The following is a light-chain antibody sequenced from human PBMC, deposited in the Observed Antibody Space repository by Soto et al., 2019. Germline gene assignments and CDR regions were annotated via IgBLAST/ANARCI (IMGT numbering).Light chain of an antibody. Sequence: QSVLTQPRSVSGSPGQSVTISCTGTSSDVGGSKYVSWYQQHPGKAPQLMIYDVSKRPSGVPDRFSGSKSGNTASLTISGLQAEDEPDYYCCSYAGSYTWVFGGGTKLTVL. CDR2: DVS. J-gene: IGLJ3*02. CDR1: SSDVGGSKY. CDR3: CSYAGSYTWV. V-gene: IGLV2-11*01.